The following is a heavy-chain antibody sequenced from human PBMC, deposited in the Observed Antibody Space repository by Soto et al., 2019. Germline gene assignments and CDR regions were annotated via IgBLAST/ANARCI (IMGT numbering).Heavy chain of an antibody. CDR1: GFTFSSYS. CDR2: ISSSSSYI. Sequence: PGGSLRLSCAASGFTFSSYSMNWVRQAPGKGLEWVSSISSSSSYIYYADSVKGRFTISRDNAKNSLYLQMNSLRAEDTAVYYCARAPRTEFWSGYLGLDYWGQGTLVTVSS. CDR3: ARAPRTEFWSGYLGLDY. V-gene: IGHV3-21*01. D-gene: IGHD3-3*01. J-gene: IGHJ4*02.